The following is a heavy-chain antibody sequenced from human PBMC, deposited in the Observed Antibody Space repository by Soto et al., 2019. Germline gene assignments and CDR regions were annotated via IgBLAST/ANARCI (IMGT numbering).Heavy chain of an antibody. CDR2: IIPIFGTA. J-gene: IGHJ5*02. CDR3: ANNRGPDRIAAAVGWFDP. V-gene: IGHV1-69*13. D-gene: IGHD6-13*01. CDR1: GGTFSSYA. Sequence: ASVKVSCKASGGTFSSYAISWVRQAPGQGLEWMGGIIPIFGTANYAQKFQGRVTITADESTSTAYMELSSLRSEDTAVYYCANNRGPDRIAAAVGWFDPWGQGTLVTVSS.